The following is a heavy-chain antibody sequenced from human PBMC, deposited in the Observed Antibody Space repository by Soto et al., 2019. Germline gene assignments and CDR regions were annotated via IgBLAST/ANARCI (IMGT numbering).Heavy chain of an antibody. D-gene: IGHD3-22*01. CDR2: IYSGGTT. CDR1: GFTVSSNY. J-gene: IGHJ5*02. Sequence: EVQLVESGGGLVQPGGSLRLSCAASGFTVSSNYMSWXRXXXXXXXXWVSVIYSGGTTYYADSVKGRFTISRDNSKNTXXLQXXSXXXXXXXXXXXXRNGDSSXYRGWFDPWGQGTLVTVSS. V-gene: IGHV3-66*01. CDR3: XRNGDSSXYRGWFDP.